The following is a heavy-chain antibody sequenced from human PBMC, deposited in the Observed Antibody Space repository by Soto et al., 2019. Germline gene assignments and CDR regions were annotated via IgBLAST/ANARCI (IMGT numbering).Heavy chain of an antibody. J-gene: IGHJ5*02. D-gene: IGHD3-22*01. V-gene: IGHV3-23*01. Sequence: HPGGSLRLSCAASGFTFSSYAMSWVRQAPGKGLEWVSAISGSGGSTYYADSVKGRFTISRDNSKNTLYLQMNSLRAEDTAVYYCAKDRGYYDSSGSTIPSWGQGTLVTVSS. CDR3: AKDRGYYDSSGSTIPS. CDR1: GFTFSSYA. CDR2: ISGSGGST.